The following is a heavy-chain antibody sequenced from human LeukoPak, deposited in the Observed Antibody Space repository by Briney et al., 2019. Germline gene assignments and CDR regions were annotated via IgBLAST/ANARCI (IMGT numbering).Heavy chain of an antibody. V-gene: IGHV1-8*01. J-gene: IGHJ4*02. CDR2: MNPNSGNT. Sequence: ASVKVSCKASGYTFTSYDINWVRQATGQGLEWMGWMNPNSGNTGYAQKFQGRVTMTRNTSISTAYMELSSLRSEDTAVYYCARAGGIVGANDYWGQGTQVTVSS. CDR1: GYTFTSYD. CDR3: ARAGGIVGANDY. D-gene: IGHD1-26*01.